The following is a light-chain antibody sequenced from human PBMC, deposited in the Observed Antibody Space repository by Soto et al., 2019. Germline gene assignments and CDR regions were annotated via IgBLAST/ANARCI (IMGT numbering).Light chain of an antibody. CDR1: QTVNNF. Sequence: DIQMTQSPSSLSASVGDRVTIACRASQTVNNFLNWYKQKAGKAPRLLISTSSSLQSGVPSRFSGRGSGIDFTLSINGLQPEDLATYYCQQSYSAPWTFGHGTTVEIK. CDR3: QQSYSAPWT. CDR2: TSS. V-gene: IGKV1-39*01. J-gene: IGKJ1*01.